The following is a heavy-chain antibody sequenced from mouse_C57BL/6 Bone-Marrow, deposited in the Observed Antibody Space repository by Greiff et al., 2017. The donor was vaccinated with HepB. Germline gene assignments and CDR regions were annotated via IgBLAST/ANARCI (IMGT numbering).Heavy chain of an antibody. J-gene: IGHJ3*01. CDR2: IYPGNSDT. D-gene: IGHD2-2*01. V-gene: IGHV1-5*01. CDR1: GYTFTSYW. Sequence: EVQGVESGTVLARPGASVKMSCKTSGYTFTSYWMHWVKQRPGQGLEWIGAIYPGNSDTSYNQKFKGKAKLTAVTSASTAYMELSSLTNEDSAVYYCTRRDAMVTTDGLWFAYWGQGTLVTVSA. CDR3: TRRDAMVTTDGLWFAY.